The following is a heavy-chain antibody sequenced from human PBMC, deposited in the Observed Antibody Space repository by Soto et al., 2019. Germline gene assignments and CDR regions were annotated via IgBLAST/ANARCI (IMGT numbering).Heavy chain of an antibody. Sequence: VGSLRLSGAASGFTFSSYAMSWVRQARGKGLEWVSAISGSGGSTYYADSVKGRFTISRDNSKNTLYLQMNSLRAEDTAVYYCAKDLLLWFGELLGGPFDYWGQGTLVTVSS. D-gene: IGHD3-10*01. J-gene: IGHJ4*02. V-gene: IGHV3-23*01. CDR2: ISGSGGST. CDR3: AKDLLLWFGELLGGPFDY. CDR1: GFTFSSYA.